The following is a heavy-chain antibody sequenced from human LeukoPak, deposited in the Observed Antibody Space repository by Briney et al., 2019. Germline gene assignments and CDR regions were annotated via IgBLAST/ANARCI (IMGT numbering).Heavy chain of an antibody. V-gene: IGHV4-59*08. CDR2: IYYNGNT. D-gene: IGHD3-10*01. J-gene: IGHJ4*02. Sequence: PSETLSLTCTVSGGSINNYYWSWIRQPPVKGLEWIGYIYYNGNTNYNPSLKSRVTISVDTSKNQFSLNLSSVTAADTAMYYCTRQGSYFNYWGQGTLVTVSS. CDR1: GGSINNYY. CDR3: TRQGSYFNY.